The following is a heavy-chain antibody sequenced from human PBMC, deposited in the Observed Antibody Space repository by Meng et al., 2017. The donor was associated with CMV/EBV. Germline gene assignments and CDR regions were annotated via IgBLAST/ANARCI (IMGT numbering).Heavy chain of an antibody. CDR1: GFTFSSYS. V-gene: IGHV3-21*01. J-gene: IGHJ4*02. Sequence: EVQLVESGXXLXKPGGXXRLSCAASGFTFSSYSMNWVRQAPGKGLEWVSSISSSSSYIYYADSVKGRFTISRDNAKNSLYLQMNSLRAEDTAVYYCARDYGSGKDYWGQGTLVTVSS. CDR2: ISSSSSYI. D-gene: IGHD3-10*01. CDR3: ARDYGSGKDY.